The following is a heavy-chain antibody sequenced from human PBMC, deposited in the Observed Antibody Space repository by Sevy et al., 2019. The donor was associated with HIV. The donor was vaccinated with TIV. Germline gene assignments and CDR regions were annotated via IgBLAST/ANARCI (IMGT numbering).Heavy chain of an antibody. V-gene: IGHV3-15*01. CDR1: GLTFTYAW. Sequence: GGSLRLSCAVSGLTFTYAWMSWVRQAPGKGLERVGRIKSKVDGGTTDYGAPVKGRFTISRDDSKNTLYLQMNSLKTEDTAVYYCATDPIIVLMVTDGMDVWGQGTTVTVSS. CDR3: ATDPIIVLMVTDGMDV. D-gene: IGHD2-8*01. CDR2: IKSKVDGGTT. J-gene: IGHJ6*02.